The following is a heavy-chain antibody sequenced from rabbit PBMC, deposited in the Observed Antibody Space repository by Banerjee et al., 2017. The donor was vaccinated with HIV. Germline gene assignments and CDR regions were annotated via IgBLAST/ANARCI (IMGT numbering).Heavy chain of an antibody. Sequence: QEQLVESGGGLVQPEGSLTLTCKASGFDFSSSYYMCWVRQAPGKGLELIGYINTGSGSADYASWVNGRFTISKTSSTTVTLQMTSLTAADTATYFCARIDSDWDGGINLWGPGTLVTVS. CDR3: ARIDSDWDGGINL. CDR1: GFDFSSSYY. D-gene: IGHD4-1*01. J-gene: IGHJ4*01. CDR2: INTGSGSA. V-gene: IGHV1S45*01.